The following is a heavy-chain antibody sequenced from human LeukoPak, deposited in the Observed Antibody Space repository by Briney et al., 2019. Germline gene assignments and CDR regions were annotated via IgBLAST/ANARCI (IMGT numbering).Heavy chain of an antibody. CDR3: AKDDGYFDY. Sequence: PGGSLRLSCAASGFTFSSYGMSWVRQAPGKGLEWVSVIYSGGSTYYVDSVKGRFTISRDNSKNTLSLQMNSLRAEDTAVYYCAKDDGYFDYWGQGTLVTVSS. CDR2: IYSGGST. J-gene: IGHJ4*02. V-gene: IGHV3-66*01. CDR1: GFTFSSYG. D-gene: IGHD5-24*01.